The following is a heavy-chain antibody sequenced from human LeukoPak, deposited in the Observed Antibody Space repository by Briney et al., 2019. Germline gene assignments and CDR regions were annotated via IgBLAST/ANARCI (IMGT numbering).Heavy chain of an antibody. Sequence: PSETLSLTCTVSGGSISSYYWSWIRQPAGKGLEWIGRIYTSGSTNYNPSLKSRVTMSVDTSKNQFSLKLSSVTAADTAVYYCARGGSSLFRVGWFDPWGQGTLVTVSS. CDR3: ARGGSSLFRVGWFDP. V-gene: IGHV4-4*07. D-gene: IGHD6-13*01. CDR1: GGSISSYY. CDR2: IYTSGST. J-gene: IGHJ5*02.